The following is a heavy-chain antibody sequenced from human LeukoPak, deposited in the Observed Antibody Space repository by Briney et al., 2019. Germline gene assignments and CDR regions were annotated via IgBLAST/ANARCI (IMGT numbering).Heavy chain of an antibody. D-gene: IGHD2-2*02. V-gene: IGHV3-7*01. CDR2: IKQDGSET. CDR3: ARMYCSSATCYTDAFDI. J-gene: IGHJ3*02. Sequence: EGSLRLSCAASGFTFSSYWMSWVRQAPGKGLEWVANIKQDGSETYYVDSVKGRFTISRDNAKNSLYLQMNSLRAEDTAVYYCARMYCSSATCYTDAFDIWGQGTMVTVSS. CDR1: GFTFSSYW.